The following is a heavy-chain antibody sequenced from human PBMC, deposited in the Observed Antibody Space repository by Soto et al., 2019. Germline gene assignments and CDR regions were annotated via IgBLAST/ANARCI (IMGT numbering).Heavy chain of an antibody. CDR3: ARLLYGSLRWFDP. J-gene: IGHJ5*02. D-gene: IGHD3-3*01. CDR2: IYYSGST. V-gene: IGHV4-39*01. CDR1: GGSISSSSYY. Sequence: SETLSLTCTVSGGSISSSSYYWGWIRQPPGKGLEWIGSIYYSGSTYYDPSLKSRVTISVDTSKNQFSLKLSSVTAADTAVYYCARLLYGSLRWFDPWGQGTLVTVSS.